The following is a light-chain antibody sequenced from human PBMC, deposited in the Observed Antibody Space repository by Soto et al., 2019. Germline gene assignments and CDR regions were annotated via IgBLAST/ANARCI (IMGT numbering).Light chain of an antibody. CDR2: DAS. Sequence: DIQMTQSPSSLSASVGNRVTITCRASQSISTYLNWYQKKPGKAPNLLIYDASRLQSGVTSRFSGSGGGTDFTLSISSVQPEDFATYFCQQSYMDPITFGQGTRLE. CDR3: QQSYMDPIT. CDR1: QSISTY. V-gene: IGKV1-39*01. J-gene: IGKJ5*01.